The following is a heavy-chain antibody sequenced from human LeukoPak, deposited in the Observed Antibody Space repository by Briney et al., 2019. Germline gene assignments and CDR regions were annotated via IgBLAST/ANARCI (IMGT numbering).Heavy chain of an antibody. CDR2: IYYSGST. CDR1: GGSISSYY. Sequence: SETLSLTCTVSGGSISSYYWSWIRQPPGKGLEWIGYIYYSGSTNYNPSLKSRVTISVDTSKNQFSLKLGSVTAADTAVYYCARGSRYYYYGMDVWGQGTTVTVSS. V-gene: IGHV4-59*01. J-gene: IGHJ6*02. CDR3: ARGSRYYYYGMDV.